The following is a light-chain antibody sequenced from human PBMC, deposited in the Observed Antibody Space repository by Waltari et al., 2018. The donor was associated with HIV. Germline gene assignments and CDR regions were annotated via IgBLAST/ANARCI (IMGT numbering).Light chain of an antibody. Sequence: DIRLTQSPSTLSASAGDRVAITCRAGQNVGAFLVLYQQKPVKPPKLPICQASIVEGGVPSRFRGSVSGSDFTLTINGRQWDDFATYYCHQYASFSGTFGQGTKVELK. CDR2: QAS. J-gene: IGKJ1*01. V-gene: IGKV1-5*03. CDR1: QNVGAF. CDR3: HQYASFSGT.